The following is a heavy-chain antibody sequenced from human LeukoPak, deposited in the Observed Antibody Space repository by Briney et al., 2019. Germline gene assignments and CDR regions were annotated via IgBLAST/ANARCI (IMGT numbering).Heavy chain of an antibody. CDR3: ARAPTISGYYENWFDP. CDR1: GGSISSGSYY. V-gene: IGHV4-61*02. Sequence: SETLSHTCTVSGGSISSGSYYWSWIRQPAGKGLEWIGRIYTSGSTNYNPSLKSRVTISVDTSKNQFSLKLSSVTAADTAVYYCARAPTISGYYENWFDPWGQGTLVTVSS. J-gene: IGHJ5*02. CDR2: IYTSGST. D-gene: IGHD3-22*01.